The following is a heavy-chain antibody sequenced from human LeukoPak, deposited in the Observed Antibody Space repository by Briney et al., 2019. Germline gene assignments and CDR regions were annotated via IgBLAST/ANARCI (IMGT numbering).Heavy chain of an antibody. CDR3: ASEGIVGATDY. Sequence: SETLSLTCAVYGGSFSGYYWSWIRQPPGKGLEWIGEINHSGSTNYNPSLKSRVTISVDTSKNQFSLKLSSVTAADTAVYYCASEGIVGATDYWGQGTLVTVSS. CDR2: INHSGST. V-gene: IGHV4-34*01. J-gene: IGHJ4*02. CDR1: GGSFSGYY. D-gene: IGHD1-26*01.